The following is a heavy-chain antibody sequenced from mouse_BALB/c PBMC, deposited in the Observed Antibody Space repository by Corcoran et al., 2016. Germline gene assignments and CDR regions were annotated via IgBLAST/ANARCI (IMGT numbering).Heavy chain of an antibody. Sequence: EVQLQQSGPELVKPGASVKMSCKASGYTFTDYYMKWVKQRHGKSLEWIGDINPNNGGTSYNQKFKGKATLTVDKSSSTAYMQLNSLTSEDSAVYYCARDSYWYFDGWGAGTTVTVSS. J-gene: IGHJ1*01. V-gene: IGHV1-26*01. CDR1: GYTFTDYY. CDR2: INPNNGGT. CDR3: ARDSYWYFDG.